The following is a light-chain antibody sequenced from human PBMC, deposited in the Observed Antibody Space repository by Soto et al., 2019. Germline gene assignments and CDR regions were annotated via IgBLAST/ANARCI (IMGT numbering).Light chain of an antibody. CDR1: SSDVGSYNY. V-gene: IGLV2-14*01. CDR3: GSYTSSSTLGV. Sequence: QSALTQPASVSGSPGQSITISCTGTSSDVGSYNYVSWYQQHPGKAPKLMIYDVSNRPSGVSNRFSGSKSGNTASLIISGLQAEDEADYYCGSYTSSSTLGVFGTGTKLTVL. J-gene: IGLJ1*01. CDR2: DVS.